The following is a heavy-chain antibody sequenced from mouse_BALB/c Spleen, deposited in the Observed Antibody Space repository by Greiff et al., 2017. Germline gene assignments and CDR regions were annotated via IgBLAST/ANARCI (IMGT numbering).Heavy chain of an antibody. CDR3: ARDRRAASAWFAY. J-gene: IGHJ3*01. CDR1: GFSLTSYG. CDR2: IWAGGST. Sequence: VQVVESGPGLVAPSQSLSITCTVSGFSLTSYGVHWVRQPPGKGLEWLGVIWAGGSTNYNSALMSRLSISKDNSKSQVFLKMNSLQTDDTAMYYCARDRRAASAWFAYWGQGTLVTVSA. V-gene: IGHV2-9*02. D-gene: IGHD1-2*01.